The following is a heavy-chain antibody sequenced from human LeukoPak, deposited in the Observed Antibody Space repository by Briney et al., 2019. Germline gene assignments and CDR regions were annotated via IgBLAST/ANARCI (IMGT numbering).Heavy chain of an antibody. J-gene: IGHJ4*02. Sequence: GGSLRLSCAASGFAFSSYSMNWVRQAPGKGLEWVSSISSSSSYIYYADSVKGRFTISRDNAKNSLYLQMNSLRAEDTAVYYCARDPAGGGRGNLDYWGQGTLVTVSS. V-gene: IGHV3-21*01. CDR3: ARDPAGGGRGNLDY. CDR2: ISSSSSYI. D-gene: IGHD1-26*01. CDR1: GFAFSSYS.